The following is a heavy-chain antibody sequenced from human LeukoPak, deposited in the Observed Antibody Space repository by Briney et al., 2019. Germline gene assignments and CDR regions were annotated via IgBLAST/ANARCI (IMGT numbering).Heavy chain of an antibody. CDR3: ARSGWDIVATNPTA. CDR2: INPNSGGT. J-gene: IGHJ5*02. CDR1: GYTFTVYY. D-gene: IGHD5-12*01. V-gene: IGHV1-2*02. Sequence: ASVTVSCTASGYTFTVYYMHWVRHAPGQGLEWMGWINPNSGGTNYAQKFQGRVTMTRDTSISTAYMELSRLRSDDTAVYYCARSGWDIVATNPTAWGQGTLVTVSS.